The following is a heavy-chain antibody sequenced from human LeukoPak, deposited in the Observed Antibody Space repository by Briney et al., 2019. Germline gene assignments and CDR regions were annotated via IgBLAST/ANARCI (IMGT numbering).Heavy chain of an antibody. CDR2: MNPNSGNT. CDR3: ARGRAYYDSSGYDAFDI. CDR1: GYTFTSYD. V-gene: IGHV1-8*01. J-gene: IGHJ3*02. D-gene: IGHD3-22*01. Sequence: ASVKVSCKASGYTFTSYDINWVRQATGQGLEWMGRMNPNSGNTGYAQRFQGRVTMTRNTSMSTAYMELSSLRSEDTAVYYCARGRAYYDSSGYDAFDIWGQGAMVIVSS.